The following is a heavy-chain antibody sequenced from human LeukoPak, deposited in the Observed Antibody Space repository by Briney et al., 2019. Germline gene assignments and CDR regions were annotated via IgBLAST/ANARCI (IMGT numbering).Heavy chain of an antibody. Sequence: ASVKVSCKASGYTFTSYGISWVRQAPGQGLEWMGWISAYNGNTNYAQKLQGRVTMTTDTSTSTAYMELRSLRSDDTAVYYCAGILHYDSSGYLDYWGQGTLGTVSS. CDR1: GYTFTSYG. D-gene: IGHD3-22*01. CDR2: ISAYNGNT. J-gene: IGHJ4*02. V-gene: IGHV1-18*01. CDR3: AGILHYDSSGYLDY.